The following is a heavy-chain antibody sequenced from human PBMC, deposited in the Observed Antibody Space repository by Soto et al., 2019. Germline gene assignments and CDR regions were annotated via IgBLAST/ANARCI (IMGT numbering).Heavy chain of an antibody. Sequence: EPRSLTCTVSGGSISIYYWSWIRQPPGKGLEWIGYIYYSGSTNYNPSLKSRVTISVDTSKNQFSLKLSSVTAADTAVYYCASYDSSGFRFDYWGQGNLVTVSS. D-gene: IGHD3-22*01. CDR2: IYYSGST. V-gene: IGHV4-59*01. CDR1: GGSISIYY. J-gene: IGHJ4*02. CDR3: ASYDSSGFRFDY.